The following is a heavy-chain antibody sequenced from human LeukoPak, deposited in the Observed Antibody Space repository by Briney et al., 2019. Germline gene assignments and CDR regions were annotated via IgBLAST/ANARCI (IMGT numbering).Heavy chain of an antibody. J-gene: IGHJ5*02. CDR2: INHSGST. V-gene: IGHV4-34*01. D-gene: IGHD3-10*01. Sequence: SETLSLTCAVYGGSFSGYYWSWIRQPPGKGLEWIGEINHSGSTNYNPSLKSRVTISVDTSKNQFSLKLSSVTAADTAVCYCARWVTMVRGVSNWFDPWGQGTLVTVSS. CDR3: ARWVTMVRGVSNWFDP. CDR1: GGSFSGYY.